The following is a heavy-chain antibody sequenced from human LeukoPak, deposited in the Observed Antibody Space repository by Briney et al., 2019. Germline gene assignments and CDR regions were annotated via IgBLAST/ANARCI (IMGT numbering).Heavy chain of an antibody. D-gene: IGHD5-12*01. CDR3: ARDLNIAPAGWFDP. CDR2: TYYRSKWYN. J-gene: IGHJ5*02. Sequence: SQTFSLTCAISGDSFSSNSAAWDWIRQSPSRGLEWLGRTYYRSKWYNDYAVSVKSRITINPDTSKNQFSLQLNSVTPEDTAVYYCARDLNIAPAGWFDPWGQGTLVTVSS. V-gene: IGHV6-1*01. CDR1: GDSFSSNSAA.